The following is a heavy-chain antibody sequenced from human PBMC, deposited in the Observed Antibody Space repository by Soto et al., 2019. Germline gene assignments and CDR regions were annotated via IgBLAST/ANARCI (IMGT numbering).Heavy chain of an antibody. CDR2: ISGGSGNA. D-gene: IGHD2-2*01. Sequence: QVQLVESGGGLVKPGGSLRLSCAASGFTFSDYYMSWIRQAPGKGLEWLSVISGGSGNAKYADSVKGRFTISRDNAKNSLSLQMNGLGAEATAVYYCARDSSHIVVVPPPMEDDWLDPWGQGTLVTVSS. V-gene: IGHV3-11*06. CDR1: GFTFSDYY. J-gene: IGHJ5*02. CDR3: ARDSSHIVVVPPPMEDDWLDP.